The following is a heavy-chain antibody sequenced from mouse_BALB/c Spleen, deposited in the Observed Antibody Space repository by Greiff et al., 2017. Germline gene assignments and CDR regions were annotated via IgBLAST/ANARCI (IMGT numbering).Heavy chain of an antibody. CDR3: TRKPPNWDYAMDY. D-gene: IGHD4-1*01. V-gene: IGHV1-69*02. CDR1: GYTFTSYW. Sequence: QVQLQQPGAELVRPGASVKLSCKASGYTFTSYWINWVKQRPGQGLEWIGNIYPSDSYTNYNQKFKDKATLTVDKSSSTAYMQLSSPTSEDSAVYYCTRKPPNWDYAMDYWGQGTSVTVSS. J-gene: IGHJ4*01. CDR2: IYPSDSYT.